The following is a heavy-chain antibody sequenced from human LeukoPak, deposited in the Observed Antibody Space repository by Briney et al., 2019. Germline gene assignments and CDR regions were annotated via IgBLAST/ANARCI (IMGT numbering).Heavy chain of an antibody. V-gene: IGHV1-8*01. J-gene: IGHJ5*02. CDR1: GYTFTNYD. CDR2: MNPKSGNT. Sequence: ASVTVSCKASGYTFTNYDINWVRQATGQGPAWMGWMNPKSGNTGYAQKFQGRVTMTRNTSISTAYMELSSLRSDDTAVYYCARDQDIVVVVAALRQREMGGFDPWGKGTLVTVSS. CDR3: ARDQDIVVVVAALRQREMGGFDP. D-gene: IGHD2-15*01.